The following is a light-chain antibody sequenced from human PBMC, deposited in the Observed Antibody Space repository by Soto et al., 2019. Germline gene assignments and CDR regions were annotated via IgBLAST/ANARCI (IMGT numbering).Light chain of an antibody. J-gene: IGKJ1*01. V-gene: IGKV1-39*01. CDR2: SAS. Sequence: IQMTQSPSSLSASVGDRVTITCRASQSISTYLHWYQHKPGKAPKLLIYSASTLQSGVPSRFSGSGSGTDFTLTITSLQPEDFGTYYCHQTYSTPQTFGQGTKVDIK. CDR3: HQTYSTPQT. CDR1: QSISTY.